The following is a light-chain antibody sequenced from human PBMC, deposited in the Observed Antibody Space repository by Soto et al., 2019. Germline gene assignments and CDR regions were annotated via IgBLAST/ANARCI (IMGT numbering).Light chain of an antibody. V-gene: IGLV2-18*01. Sequence: QSVLTQPPSVSGSPGQSVTISCTGTSTDFVSYNRVSWYQQPPGTAPKLIIYEASNRPSGVPDRFSGSKSGNTASLTISGLQAADDADYDCSLDTREYNYVFGYGTKVTV. CDR1: STDFVSYNR. J-gene: IGLJ1*01. CDR2: EAS. CDR3: SLDTREYNYV.